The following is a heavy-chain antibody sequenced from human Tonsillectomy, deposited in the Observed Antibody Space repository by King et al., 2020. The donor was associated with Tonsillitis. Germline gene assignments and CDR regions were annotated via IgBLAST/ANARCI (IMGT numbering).Heavy chain of an antibody. V-gene: IGHV4-34*01. CDR2: INHSGST. Sequence: VQLQQWGAGLLKPSETLSLTCAVYGGSFSGYYWTWIRQPPGKGLEWVGEINHSGSTNYNPSLKSRVTISVDTSKNQFSLKLSSVTAADTAVYYCAGGWYDSSGYDLDYWGQGTLVTVSS. D-gene: IGHD3-22*01. J-gene: IGHJ4*02. CDR1: GGSFSGYY. CDR3: AGGWYDSSGYDLDY.